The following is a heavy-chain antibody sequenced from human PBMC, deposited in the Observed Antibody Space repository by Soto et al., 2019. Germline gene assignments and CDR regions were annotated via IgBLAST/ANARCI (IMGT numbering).Heavy chain of an antibody. Sequence: PGGSLRLSCAAFGFTFSGYWMHWVRQAPGKGLVWVSHISYDGTETTYADSVKGRFTISRDNPKSTLYLQMNSVRAEDTGVYYCARGSEAYYYYYRMDVWGQGTTVTVSS. CDR1: GFTFSGYW. V-gene: IGHV3-74*03. CDR3: ARGSEAYYYYYRMDV. CDR2: ISYDGTET. J-gene: IGHJ6*02.